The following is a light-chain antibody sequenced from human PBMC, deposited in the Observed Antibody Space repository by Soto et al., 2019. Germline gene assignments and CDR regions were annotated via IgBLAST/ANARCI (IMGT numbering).Light chain of an antibody. CDR2: DAS. Sequence: EIVLTQSPATLSLSPGERATLSFMASQSVKTFLVWYQQRPGQPPRLLIHDASHRAAGIPARFSGSGFGTDFTLTISSLEPEDAAVYYCQQRSNWPPITFGQGTRLEI. CDR3: QQRSNWPPIT. J-gene: IGKJ5*01. V-gene: IGKV3-11*01. CDR1: QSVKTF.